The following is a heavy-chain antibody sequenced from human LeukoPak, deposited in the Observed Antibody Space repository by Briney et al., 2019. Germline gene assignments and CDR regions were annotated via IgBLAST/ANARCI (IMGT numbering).Heavy chain of an antibody. V-gene: IGHV4-34*01. CDR2: INHSGST. Sequence: TSETLSLTCAVYGGSFSGYYWSWIRQPPGKGLEWIGEINHSGSTNYNPSLKSRVTISVDTSKNQFSLKLSSVTAADTAVYYCARGLYYYGSGSYYKEWGQRTLVTVSS. D-gene: IGHD3-10*01. CDR1: GGSFSGYY. J-gene: IGHJ4*02. CDR3: ARGLYYYGSGSYYKE.